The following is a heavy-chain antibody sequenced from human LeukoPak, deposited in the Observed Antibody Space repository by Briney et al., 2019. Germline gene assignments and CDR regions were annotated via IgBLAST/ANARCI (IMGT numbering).Heavy chain of an antibody. CDR1: GFTFSSYG. CDR3: ARDRTHLGYCSSTSCNRVVRIGAFDI. D-gene: IGHD2-2*01. CDR2: IWYDESNK. Sequence: PGRSLRLSCAASGFTFSSYGMHWVRQAPGKGLEWVAVIWYDESNKYYADSVKGRFTISRDNSKNTLYLQMNSLRAEDTAVYYCARDRTHLGYCSSTSCNRVVRIGAFDIWGQGTMVTVSS. J-gene: IGHJ3*02. V-gene: IGHV3-33*01.